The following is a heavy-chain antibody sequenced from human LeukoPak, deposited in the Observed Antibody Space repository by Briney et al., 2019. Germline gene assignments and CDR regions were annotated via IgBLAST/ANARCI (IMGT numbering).Heavy chain of an antibody. J-gene: IGHJ4*02. V-gene: IGHV3-9*01. CDR2: ISWNSGSI. Sequence: PGRSLRLSCAASGFTFDDYAMHWVRQAPGKGLEWVSGISWNSGSIGYADSVKGRFTISRDNAKNSLYLQMNSLRAEDTAVYYCARERYFDWLLRTPDYWGQGTLVTVSS. CDR1: GFTFDDYA. CDR3: ARERYFDWLLRTPDY. D-gene: IGHD3-9*01.